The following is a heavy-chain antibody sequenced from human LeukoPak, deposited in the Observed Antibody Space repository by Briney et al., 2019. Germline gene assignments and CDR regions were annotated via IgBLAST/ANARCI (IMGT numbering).Heavy chain of an antibody. CDR3: ARRAGFFARPGLLGDALDI. V-gene: IGHV4-59*08. CDR2: IYYSGST. J-gene: IGHJ3*02. D-gene: IGHD3-3*01. Sequence: PSETLSLTCTVSGGSISSYYWSWIRQPPGKGLEWIGYIYYSGSTNYNPSLKSRVTISVDTSKNQFSLKLSSVTAADTAVYYCARRAGFFARPGLLGDALDIWAQGKMVTVFS. CDR1: GGSISSYY.